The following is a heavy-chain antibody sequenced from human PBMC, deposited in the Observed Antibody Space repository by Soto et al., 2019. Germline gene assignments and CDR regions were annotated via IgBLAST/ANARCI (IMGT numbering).Heavy chain of an antibody. J-gene: IGHJ6*02. CDR1: GGTFSSYA. CDR3: ARDRDLYCGGDCYGDYYYGMDV. CDR2: IIPIFGTA. D-gene: IGHD2-21*02. V-gene: IGHV1-69*01. Sequence: QVQLVQSGAEVKKPGSSVKVSCKASGGTFSSYAISWVRQAPGQGLEWMGGIIPIFGTANYAQKFQGRVTITADESTSTAYMGLSSLRSEDTAVYYCARDRDLYCGGDCYGDYYYGMDVWGQGTTVTVSS.